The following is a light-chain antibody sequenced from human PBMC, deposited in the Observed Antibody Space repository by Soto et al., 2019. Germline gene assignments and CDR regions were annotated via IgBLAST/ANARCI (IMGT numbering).Light chain of an antibody. J-gene: IGLJ1*01. CDR1: SSDVGGYNY. CDR3: SSYTSSTTRV. Sequence: QSALTQPASVSGSPGQSIIISCTGTSSDVGGYNYVSWYQQHPGKAPKLMIYDVSNRPSGVSNRFSGSKSGNTASLTISGLQAEDEADYYCSSYTSSTTRVFGPGTRSPS. V-gene: IGLV2-14*01. CDR2: DVS.